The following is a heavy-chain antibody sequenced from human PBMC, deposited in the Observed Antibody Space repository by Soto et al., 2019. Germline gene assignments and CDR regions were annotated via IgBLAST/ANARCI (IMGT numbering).Heavy chain of an antibody. CDR3: ARVGGGLMTSFMSRYLDY. V-gene: IGHV1-69*08. Sequence: SVKVSCKASGGSFNSYTINWVRQAPGQGLEWMGRIIVILDKANYAQEFQGRVTITADRSSSTAYMELSSLRSEDTAVYYCARVGGGLMTSFMSRYLDYWGQGTLVTVSS. J-gene: IGHJ4*02. D-gene: IGHD2-8*01. CDR2: IIVILDKA. CDR1: GGSFNSYT.